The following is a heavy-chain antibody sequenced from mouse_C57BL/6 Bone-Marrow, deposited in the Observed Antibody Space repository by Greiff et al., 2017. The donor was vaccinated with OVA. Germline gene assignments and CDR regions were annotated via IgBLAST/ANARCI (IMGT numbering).Heavy chain of an antibody. J-gene: IGHJ3*01. Sequence: EVQGVESGGGLVQPGGSLKLSCAASGFTFSDYGMAWVRQAPRKGPEWVAFISNLAYSIYYADTVTGRFTISRENAKNTLYLEMSSLRSEDTAMYYCARQRGSSAWFAYWGQGTLVTVSA. CDR1: GFTFSDYG. CDR2: ISNLAYSI. V-gene: IGHV5-15*01. D-gene: IGHD1-3*01. CDR3: ARQRGSSAWFAY.